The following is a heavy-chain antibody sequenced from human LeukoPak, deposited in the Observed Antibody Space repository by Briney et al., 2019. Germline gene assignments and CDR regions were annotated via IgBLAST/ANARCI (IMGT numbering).Heavy chain of an antibody. V-gene: IGHV3-30*18. Sequence: GGSLRLSCAASGFTFSSYGMHWVRQAPGKGLEWVAVISYDGSNKYYADSVKGRFTISRDNSKNTLYLQMNSLRAEDTAVYYCAKEERSMIVDGNDAFDIWGQGTMVTVSS. CDR1: GFTFSSYG. CDR3: AKEERSMIVDGNDAFDI. J-gene: IGHJ3*02. CDR2: ISYDGSNK. D-gene: IGHD3-22*01.